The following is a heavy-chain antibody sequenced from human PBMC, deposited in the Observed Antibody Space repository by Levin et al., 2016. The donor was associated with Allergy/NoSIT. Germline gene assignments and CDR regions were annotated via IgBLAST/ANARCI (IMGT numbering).Heavy chain of an antibody. CDR2: FDPEDGET. CDR1: GYTLTELS. Sequence: ASVKVSCKVSGYTLTELSMHWVRQAPGKGLEWMGGFDPEDGETIYAQKFQGRVTMTGDTSTDTAYMELSSLRSEDTAVYYCATWSGSGYSKGPFDYWGQGTLVTVSS. V-gene: IGHV1-24*01. D-gene: IGHD3-22*01. CDR3: ATWSGSGYSKGPFDY. J-gene: IGHJ4*02.